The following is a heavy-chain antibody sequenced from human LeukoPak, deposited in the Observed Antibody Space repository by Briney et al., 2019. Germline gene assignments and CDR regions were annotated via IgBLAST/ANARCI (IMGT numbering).Heavy chain of an antibody. CDR3: ARDPEISTYYYDSSLDY. CDR2: ISSSSTI. V-gene: IGHV3-48*01. J-gene: IGHJ4*02. CDR1: GFTFSSYS. Sequence: GGSLRLSCAASGFTFSSYSMNWVRQAPGKGLEWVSYISSSSTIYYADSVKGRFTISRDNAKNSLYLQMNSLRAEDTAVYYCARDPEISTYYYDSSLDYWGQGTLVTVSS. D-gene: IGHD3-22*01.